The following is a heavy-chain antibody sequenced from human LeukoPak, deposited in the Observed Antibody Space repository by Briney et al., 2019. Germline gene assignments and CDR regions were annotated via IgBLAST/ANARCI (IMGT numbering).Heavy chain of an antibody. D-gene: IGHD6-19*01. V-gene: IGHV1-69*06. J-gene: IGHJ6*03. CDR3: AREIAVLIYYYYMDV. CDR1: GGTFSSYA. Sequence: SVKVSCKASGGTFSSYAISWVRQAPGQGLEWMGRIIPIFGTANYAQKFQGRVTITADKSTSTAYMELSSLRSGDTAVYYCAREIAVLIYYYYMDVWGKGTTVTVSS. CDR2: IIPIFGTA.